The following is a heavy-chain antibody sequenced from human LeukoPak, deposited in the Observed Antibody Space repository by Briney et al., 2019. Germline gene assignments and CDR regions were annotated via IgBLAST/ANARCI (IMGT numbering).Heavy chain of an antibody. Sequence: PSQTLSLTCTVSGGSISSGGYYWSWIRQHPGKGLEWIGYIYYSGSTYYNPSLKSRVTISVDTSKNQFSLKLSPVTAADTAVYYCAREYYYDSSAGPENWFDPWGQGTLVTVSS. V-gene: IGHV4-31*03. CDR1: GGSISSGGYY. CDR2: IYYSGST. D-gene: IGHD3-22*01. J-gene: IGHJ5*02. CDR3: AREYYYDSSAGPENWFDP.